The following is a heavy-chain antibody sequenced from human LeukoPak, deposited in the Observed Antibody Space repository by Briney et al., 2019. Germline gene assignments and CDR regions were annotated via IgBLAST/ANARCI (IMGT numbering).Heavy chain of an antibody. J-gene: IGHJ4*02. V-gene: IGHV1-69*04. CDR1: GGTFSSYA. Sequence: ASVKVSCKASGGTFSSYATSWVRQAPGQGLEWMGRIIPILGIANYAQKFQGRVTITADKSTSTAYMELSSLRSEDTAVYYCARGTLSGYSVDYWGQGTLVTVSS. D-gene: IGHD3-22*01. CDR2: IIPILGIA. CDR3: ARGTLSGYSVDY.